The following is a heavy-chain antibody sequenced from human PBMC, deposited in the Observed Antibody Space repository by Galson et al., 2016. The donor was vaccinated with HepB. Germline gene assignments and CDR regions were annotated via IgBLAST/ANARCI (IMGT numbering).Heavy chain of an antibody. CDR3: GASRDGYIDY. CDR2: ISLDGSVT. CDR1: GFTGFTFGSYW. D-gene: IGHD5-24*01. J-gene: IGHJ4*01. Sequence: SLRLSCAASGFTGFTFGSYWMHWVRQAPGKGLVWVSRISLDGSVTIYGDSVKGRFSTSRDNAKNTLFLQMNSLRVEDTAVYYCGASRDGYIDYWGQGALVTISS. V-gene: IGHV3-74*01.